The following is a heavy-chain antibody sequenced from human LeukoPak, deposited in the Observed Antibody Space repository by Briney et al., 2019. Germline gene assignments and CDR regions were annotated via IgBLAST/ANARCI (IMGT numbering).Heavy chain of an antibody. Sequence: ASVKVSCKASGYTFTDYYMHWVRQAPGQGLEWMGWINPNSGGTNYAQKFQGRVTMTRDTSISTAYMELSRLRSDDTAVYYCASSLAAAGLLGYYYYYYYMDVWGKGTTVTISS. CDR2: INPNSGGT. CDR3: ASSLAAAGLLGYYYYYYYMDV. J-gene: IGHJ6*03. CDR1: GYTFTDYY. V-gene: IGHV1-2*02. D-gene: IGHD6-13*01.